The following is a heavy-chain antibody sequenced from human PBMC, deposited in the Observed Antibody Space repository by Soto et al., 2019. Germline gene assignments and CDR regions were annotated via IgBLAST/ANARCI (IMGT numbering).Heavy chain of an antibody. CDR1: G. Sequence: ASVKVSCKASGITWVRQAPGQGLEWMGWISISSANTHYEESLQGRVTMTPDKTNTAYMELWRLRSDDSAMYYCARSYNYGSYWYFDLWGRGTLVTVSS. V-gene: IGHV1-18*01. CDR2: ISISSANT. D-gene: IGHD5-18*01. J-gene: IGHJ2*01. CDR3: ARSYNYGSYWYFDL.